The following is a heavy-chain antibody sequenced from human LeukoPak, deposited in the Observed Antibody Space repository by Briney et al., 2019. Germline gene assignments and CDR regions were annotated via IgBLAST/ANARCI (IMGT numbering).Heavy chain of an antibody. CDR1: GFTFSSYW. CDR2: INSDGSTI. D-gene: IGHD1-1*01. Sequence: QPGGSLRLSCAASGFTFSSYWVHWVRQAPGEGVEWVARINSDGSTINHADSVRGRFTISRDNAENTLYLQMSSLRAEDTAIYFCARAAYNRFDYWGQGTLVAVSS. V-gene: IGHV3-74*01. J-gene: IGHJ4*02. CDR3: ARAAYNRFDY.